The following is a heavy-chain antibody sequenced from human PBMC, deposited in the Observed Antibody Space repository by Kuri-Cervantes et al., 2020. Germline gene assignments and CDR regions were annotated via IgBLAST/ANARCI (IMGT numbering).Heavy chain of an antibody. CDR3: ARAVGATALDY. CDR1: GFTVSSNY. V-gene: IGHV3-66*01. Sequence: GGSLRLSCAASGFTVSSNYMSWVRQAPGKGLEWVSVIYSGGSTYYADSVKGRFTISRDNSKNTLFLQMNSVRAEDTAVYYCARAVGATALDYWGQGTLVTVSS. D-gene: IGHD1-26*01. CDR2: IYSGGST. J-gene: IGHJ4*02.